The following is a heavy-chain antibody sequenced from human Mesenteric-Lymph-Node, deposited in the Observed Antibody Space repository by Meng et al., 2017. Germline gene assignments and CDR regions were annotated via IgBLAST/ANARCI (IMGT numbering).Heavy chain of an antibody. CDR1: GFTFGSYA. D-gene: IGHD2-21*02. V-gene: IGHV3-23*01. Sequence: EVQLLESGGGLVQPGGSLRLSCAASGFTFGSYAMSWVRQAPGKGLEWLSGISGNGAGTYYADSMKGRFTISRVNSMNTLYLEMNSLRAEDTAIYYCAKRVVVTASSHWYFDLWGRGTLVTVSS. J-gene: IGHJ2*01. CDR2: ISGNGAGT. CDR3: AKRVVVTASSHWYFDL.